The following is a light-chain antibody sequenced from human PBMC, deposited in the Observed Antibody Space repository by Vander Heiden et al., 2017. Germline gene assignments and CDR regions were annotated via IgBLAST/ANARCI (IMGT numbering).Light chain of an antibody. CDR2: AAS. Sequence: DIQMTQSPSSLSASVGDRVTITCRASQSISTYLNWYQQKPGKAPKLLIYAASILQSGVPSRFSGSGSGTDFTLTISSLQPEDSATYYCQPSYSTPWTFGQGTKVEIK. CDR1: QSISTY. V-gene: IGKV1-39*01. J-gene: IGKJ1*01. CDR3: QPSYSTPWT.